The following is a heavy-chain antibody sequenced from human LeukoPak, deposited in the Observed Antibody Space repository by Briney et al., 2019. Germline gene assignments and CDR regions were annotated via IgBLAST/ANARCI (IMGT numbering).Heavy chain of an antibody. CDR2: IYSGGST. D-gene: IGHD1-26*01. J-gene: IGHJ4*02. CDR1: GFTVSSNY. Sequence: GGSLRLSCAASGFTVSSNYMSWVRQAPGKGLEWVSVIYSGGSTYHADSVKGRLTISRDNSKNTLYLQMNSLRAEDTAVYYCARDHGGSYLYWGQGTLVTVSS. CDR3: ARDHGGSYLY. V-gene: IGHV3-53*01.